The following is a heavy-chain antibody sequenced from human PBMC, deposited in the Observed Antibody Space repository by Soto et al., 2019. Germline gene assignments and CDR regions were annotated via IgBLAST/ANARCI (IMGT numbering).Heavy chain of an antibody. V-gene: IGHV4-31*03. CDR3: ARLFWSGYAFDY. CDR1: GASISSDNYY. Sequence: QVQLQESGPGLVKPSQTLSLTCTVSGASISSDNYYWGWVRQPPGKGLEWVGYIYYSGSIYYSPSLKGRCAISMDKSKDQLSLRVTSVTAADTAVYYCARLFWSGYAFDYWGQGTLVTVSS. CDR2: IYYSGSI. J-gene: IGHJ4*02. D-gene: IGHD3-3*01.